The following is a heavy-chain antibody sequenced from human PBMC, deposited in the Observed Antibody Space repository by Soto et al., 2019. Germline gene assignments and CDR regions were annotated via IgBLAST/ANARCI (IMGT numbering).Heavy chain of an antibody. V-gene: IGHV3-30-3*01. D-gene: IGHD1-26*01. J-gene: IGHJ4*02. CDR3: ARDFGSLGATIDY. CDR2: ISYDGSNN. CDR1: GFTFSSYA. Sequence: GGSLRVSCAASGFTFSSYAMHWVRQAPGKGLEWVAVISYDGSNNYYADSVKGRFTISRDNSKNTLYLQMNSLRAEDTAVYYCARDFGSLGATIDYWGQGTLVTVSS.